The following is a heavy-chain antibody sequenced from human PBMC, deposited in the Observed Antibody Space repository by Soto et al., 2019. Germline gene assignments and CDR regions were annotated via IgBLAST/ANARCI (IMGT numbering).Heavy chain of an antibody. Sequence: SETLSLTCTVSGGSISSYYWSWIRQPPGKGLEWIGYIYYSGSTSYNPSLKSRVTISVDTSKNQFSLKLSSVTAADTAVYYCARRYGGAHDYWGQGTLVTFPS. J-gene: IGHJ4*02. CDR2: IYYSGST. D-gene: IGHD4-17*01. CDR3: ARRYGGAHDY. CDR1: GGSISSYY. V-gene: IGHV4-59*08.